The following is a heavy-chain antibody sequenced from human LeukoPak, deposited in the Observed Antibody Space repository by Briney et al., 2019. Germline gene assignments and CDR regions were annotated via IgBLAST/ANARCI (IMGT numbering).Heavy chain of an antibody. CDR3: ARDSDSSSWYGVDY. V-gene: IGHV4-59*01. CDR1: GGSISSYY. Sequence: PSETLSLTCTVSGGSISSYYWSWIRQPPGKGLEWIGYIYYSGSTNYNPSLKSRVTISVDTSKNQFSLKLSSVTAADTAVYYCARDSDSSSWYGVDYWGQGTLVTVSS. D-gene: IGHD6-13*01. CDR2: IYYSGST. J-gene: IGHJ4*02.